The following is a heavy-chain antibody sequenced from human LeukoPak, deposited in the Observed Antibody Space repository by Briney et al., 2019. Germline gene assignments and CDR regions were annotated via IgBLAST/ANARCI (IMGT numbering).Heavy chain of an antibody. CDR2: MNPNSGNT. CDR1: GYTFTSYD. Sequence: GASVKVSCKASGYTFTSYDIKWVRQATGQGLEWMGWMNPNSGNTGYAQKFQGRVTMTRNTSISTAYMELSSLRSEDTAAYYCARRKIHSGYDWVFDYWGQGTLVTVSS. V-gene: IGHV1-8*01. D-gene: IGHD5-12*01. CDR3: ARRKIHSGYDWVFDY. J-gene: IGHJ4*02.